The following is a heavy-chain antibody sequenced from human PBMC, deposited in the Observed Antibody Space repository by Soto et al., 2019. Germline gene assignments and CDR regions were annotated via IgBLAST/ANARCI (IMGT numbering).Heavy chain of an antibody. Sequence: QVQLVESGGGVVQPGRSLRLSCATSGFTFSSYGMHWVRQGPGKGLEWVAVIWYDGTNKYYADSVNGRLTISRDDSKNTLYLQRNSLRAEDTAVYYCARGPMTTVTTWGDWYFDLWGRGTLVTVSS. D-gene: IGHD4-17*01. J-gene: IGHJ2*01. CDR3: ARGPMTTVTTWGDWYFDL. CDR2: IWYDGTNK. CDR1: GFTFSSYG. V-gene: IGHV3-33*01.